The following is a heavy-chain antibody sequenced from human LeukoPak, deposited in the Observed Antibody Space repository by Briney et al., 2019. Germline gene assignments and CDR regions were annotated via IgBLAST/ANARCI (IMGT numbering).Heavy chain of an antibody. CDR2: LYSSGTT. J-gene: IGHJ4*02. CDR3: GRGSSGYTKRYYFDY. Sequence: PSETLSLTCTVSGASISGYYWTWVRQPADKGLEWIGRLYSSGTTYYNPSLKSRVTMSVDTSKNQFSLKLRSVTAADTAVYYCGRGSSGYTKRYYFDYWGQGALVTVSS. V-gene: IGHV4-4*07. CDR1: GASISGYY. D-gene: IGHD3-22*01.